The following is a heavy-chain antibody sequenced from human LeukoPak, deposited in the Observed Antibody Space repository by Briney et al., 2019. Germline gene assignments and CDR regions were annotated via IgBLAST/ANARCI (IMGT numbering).Heavy chain of an antibody. Sequence: NPSETLSLTCTVSGGSISSYYWSWLRQPPGKGLEWIGYIYYSGSTNYNPSLKSRVTISVDTSKNQFSLKLSSVTAADTAVYYCARAGAYSYYYYGMDVWGQGTTVTVSS. CDR3: ARAGAYSYYYYGMDV. V-gene: IGHV4-59*01. CDR1: GGSISSYY. CDR2: IYYSGST. D-gene: IGHD2-15*01. J-gene: IGHJ6*02.